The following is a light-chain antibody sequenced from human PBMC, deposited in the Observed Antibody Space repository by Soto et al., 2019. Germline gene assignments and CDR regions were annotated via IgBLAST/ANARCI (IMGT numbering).Light chain of an antibody. V-gene: IGLV2-14*01. CDR3: SSYTSSSTLYV. J-gene: IGLJ1*01. CDR1: SSDFGGYTY. Sequence: QSVLTQPASVSGSPRQSITMSCTGASSDFGGYTYVSWYQQHPGKAPKLMIYEVNNRPSGVSNRFSGSKSGNTASLTISGLQAEDEADYYCSSYTSSSTLYVFGTGTKLTVL. CDR2: EVN.